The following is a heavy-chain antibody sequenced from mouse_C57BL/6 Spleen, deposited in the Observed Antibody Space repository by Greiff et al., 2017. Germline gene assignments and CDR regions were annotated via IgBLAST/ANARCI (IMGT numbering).Heavy chain of an antibody. CDR1: GYTFTSYG. V-gene: IGHV1-81*01. J-gene: IGHJ3*01. CDR2: IYPRSGTL. D-gene: IGHD1-1*01. CDR3: ARWGYGSSSFAY. Sequence: QVHLQQSGAELARPGASLKLSCKASGYTFTSYGISWVNQAPGQGLEWIAEIYPRSGTLYYTATFKGRATLTADKSSSTAYMELRSLTSEDSAVYICARWGYGSSSFAYWGQGTLVTVSA.